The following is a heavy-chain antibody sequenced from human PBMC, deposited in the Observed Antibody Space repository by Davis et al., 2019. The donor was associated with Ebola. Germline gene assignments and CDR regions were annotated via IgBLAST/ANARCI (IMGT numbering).Heavy chain of an antibody. CDR2: IWYEGTDG. J-gene: IGHJ4*02. V-gene: IGHV3-33*08. CDR1: GFSFDAYA. CDR3: ASIKLGIFVY. D-gene: IGHD7-27*01. Sequence: GESLKISCEASGFSFDAYAMHWVRQAPGKGLEWVSSIWYEGTDGNYADSVRGRFIISRDDSKNTLYLQMNSLRAEDTAVYYCASIKLGIFVYWGQGTLVTVSS.